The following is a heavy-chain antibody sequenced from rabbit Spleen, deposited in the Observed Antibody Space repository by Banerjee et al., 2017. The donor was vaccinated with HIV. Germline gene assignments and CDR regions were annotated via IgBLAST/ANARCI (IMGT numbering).Heavy chain of an antibody. CDR3: ARDSGSSFSSYGMDL. CDR2: IEGGSSAFS. J-gene: IGHJ6*01. Sequence: QSLEESGGDLVKPGASLTITCTASGVSFSSNHYMCWVRQAPGKGLEWIACIEGGSSAFSYFASWAKGRFTISKTSSTTVTLQMTSLTAADTATYFCARDSGSSFSSYGMDLWGPGTLVTVS. V-gene: IGHV1S40*01. D-gene: IGHD8-1*01. CDR1: GVSFSSNHY.